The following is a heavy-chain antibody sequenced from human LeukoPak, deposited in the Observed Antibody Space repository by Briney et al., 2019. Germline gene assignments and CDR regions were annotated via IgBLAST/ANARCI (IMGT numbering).Heavy chain of an antibody. V-gene: IGHV4-31*03. D-gene: IGHD6-13*01. CDR2: IYYSGST. CDR3: ASYYSSSWTPGAEYFQH. Sequence: SETLSLTCTVSGGSISSGGYYWSWIRQHPGKGLEWIGYIYYSGSTYYNPSLKSRVTISVDTSKNQFSLKLSSVTAADTAVYYCASYYSSSWTPGAEYFQHWGQGTLVTVSS. J-gene: IGHJ1*01. CDR1: GGSISSGGYY.